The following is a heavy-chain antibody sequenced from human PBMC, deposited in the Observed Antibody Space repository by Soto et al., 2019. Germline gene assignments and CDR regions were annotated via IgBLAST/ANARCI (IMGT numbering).Heavy chain of an antibody. D-gene: IGHD3-10*01. J-gene: IGHJ6*02. CDR2: ISYDGSNK. CDR1: GFTFSSYA. Sequence: GGSLRLSCAASGFTFSSYAMHWVRQAPGKGLEWVAVISYDGSNKYYADSVKGRFTISRDNSKNTLYLQMNSLRAEDTAVYYCARDLWLYGSGSYHYYYYGMDVWGQGTTVTV. V-gene: IGHV3-30-3*01. CDR3: ARDLWLYGSGSYHYYYYGMDV.